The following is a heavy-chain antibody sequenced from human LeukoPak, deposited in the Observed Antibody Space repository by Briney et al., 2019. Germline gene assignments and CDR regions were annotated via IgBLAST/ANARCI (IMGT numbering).Heavy chain of an antibody. CDR3: ARLATSAAPHFDY. V-gene: IGHV5-51*01. CDR1: GYIFSTYW. Sequence: GGSLRLSCKGSGYIFSTYWIAWVRRMPGKGLEWMGIIYPGDSDTRYRPSFQGQVTISADKSISTAYLQWSSLKASDTAMYYCARLATSAAPHFDYWGQGSLVTVSS. J-gene: IGHJ4*02. CDR2: IYPGDSDT. D-gene: IGHD5-12*01.